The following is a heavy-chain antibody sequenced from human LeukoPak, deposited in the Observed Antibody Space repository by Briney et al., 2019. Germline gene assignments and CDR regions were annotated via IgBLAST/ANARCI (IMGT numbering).Heavy chain of an antibody. CDR3: ARDSSSGWYNY. CDR1: GFTFSSYT. D-gene: IGHD6-19*01. CDR2: ISSSSSYI. Sequence: GGSLRLSCAASGFTFSSYTMNWVRPAPGTGLEWVSSISSSSSYIFSADSVKGRFTISRDNAKNSLYLQMNSLRAEDTAVYYCARDSSSGWYNYWGQGTLVTVSS. V-gene: IGHV3-21*01. J-gene: IGHJ4*02.